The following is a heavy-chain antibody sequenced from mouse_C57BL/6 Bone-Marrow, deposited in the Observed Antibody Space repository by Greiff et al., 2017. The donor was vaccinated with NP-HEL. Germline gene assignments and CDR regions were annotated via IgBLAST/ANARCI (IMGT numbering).Heavy chain of an antibody. CDR3: ARGDAWFAY. V-gene: IGHV1-54*01. CDR1: GYAFTNYL. Sequence: QVQLQQSGAELVRPGTSVKVSCKASGYAFTNYLIEWVKQRPGQGLEWIGVINPGSGGTNYNEKLKGKATLTADKSSSTAYMQLSSLTSEDSAVYFCARGDAWFAYWGQGTLVTVSA. J-gene: IGHJ3*01. CDR2: INPGSGGT.